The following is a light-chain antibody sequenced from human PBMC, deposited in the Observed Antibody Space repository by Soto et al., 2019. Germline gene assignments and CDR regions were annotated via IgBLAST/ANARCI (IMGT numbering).Light chain of an antibody. Sequence: EIVLTQSPGALSLSPGERATLFCRASQSVSSMYLAWYQQKRGQAPRLLIYGPSTRATGIPDRFSGSGSGTEFTLTISRLEPEDFAVYYCQQYGSSGTFGQGTKVEIK. CDR3: QQYGSSGT. J-gene: IGKJ1*01. V-gene: IGKV3-20*01. CDR1: QSVSSMY. CDR2: GPS.